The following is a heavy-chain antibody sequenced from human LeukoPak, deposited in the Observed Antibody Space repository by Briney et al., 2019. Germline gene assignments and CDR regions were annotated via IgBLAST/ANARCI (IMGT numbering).Heavy chain of an antibody. CDR3: ARGGYRSTQTKFDY. D-gene: IGHD3-16*02. Sequence: GSLRLSCSASGFTFDDYAMHWVRQTPGKGLEWVSLITWDGSGTYYADSVKGRFTISKNKNKNSLYLQMNSLRAEDTAFYFCARGGYRSTQTKFDYWGQGSLVTVSS. V-gene: IGHV3-43D*03. J-gene: IGHJ4*02. CDR2: ITWDGSGT. CDR1: GFTFDDYA.